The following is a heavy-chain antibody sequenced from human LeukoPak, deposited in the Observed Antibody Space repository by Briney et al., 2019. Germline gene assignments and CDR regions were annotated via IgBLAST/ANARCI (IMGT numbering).Heavy chain of an antibody. CDR2: ISGSGGST. CDR3: ATRVGMGVVAASPTLFDY. D-gene: IGHD2-15*01. CDR1: GFTFSSYA. V-gene: IGHV3-23*01. Sequence: GGSLRLSCAASGFTFSSYAMSWVRQAPGKGLEWVSAISGSGGSTYYADSVKGRFTTSRDNSKNTLYLQMNSLRAEDTAVYYCATRVGMGVVAASPTLFDYWGQGTLVTVSS. J-gene: IGHJ4*02.